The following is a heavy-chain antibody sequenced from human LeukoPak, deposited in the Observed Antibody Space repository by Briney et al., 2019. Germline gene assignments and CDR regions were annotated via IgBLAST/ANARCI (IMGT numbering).Heavy chain of an antibody. Sequence: GRSLRLSCAASGFTFSSYGMHWVRQAPGKGLEWVAVIWYDGSNKYYADSVKGRFTISRVNSKNTLYLQMNSLRAEDTAVYYCAREGSLPLDYWGQGTLVTVSS. CDR2: IWYDGSNK. CDR3: AREGSLPLDY. J-gene: IGHJ4*02. CDR1: GFTFSSYG. V-gene: IGHV3-33*01. D-gene: IGHD1-14*01.